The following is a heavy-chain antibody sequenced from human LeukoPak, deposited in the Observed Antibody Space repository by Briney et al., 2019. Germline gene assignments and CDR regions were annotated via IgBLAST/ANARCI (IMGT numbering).Heavy chain of an antibody. CDR2: IYPGDSDT. CDR3: ARHGGIAARPTPGDY. D-gene: IGHD6-6*01. V-gene: IGHV5-51*01. Sequence: GESLKISCKGSGYSFTSYWSGWVRQLPGKGLEWMGIIYPGDSDTRYSPSFQGQVTISADKPISTAYLQWSSLKASDTAMYYCARHGGIAARPTPGDYWGQGTLVTVSS. J-gene: IGHJ4*02. CDR1: GYSFTSYW.